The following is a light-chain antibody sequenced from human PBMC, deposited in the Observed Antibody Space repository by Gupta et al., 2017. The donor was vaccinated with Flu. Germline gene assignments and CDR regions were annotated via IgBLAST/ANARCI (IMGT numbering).Light chain of an antibody. V-gene: IGKV2-30*01. CDR2: KVS. CDR3: LQGMHWPPA. Sequence: DVVMTQSPLSLPVTRGQPASISCRYSQSLVYSDGNTYLNLFQQRPGQSPRRLIYKVSNRDSGVPDRFSGSGSGTDLTLKISRVEAVDVGVYYCLQGMHWPPAFGQWTKVEIK. CDR1: QSLVYSDGNTY. J-gene: IGKJ1*01.